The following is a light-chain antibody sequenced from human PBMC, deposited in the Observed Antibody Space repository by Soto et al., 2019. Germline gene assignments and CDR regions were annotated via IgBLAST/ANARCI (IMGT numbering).Light chain of an antibody. CDR3: QQYGNSPLT. CDR1: QSVSSDY. V-gene: IGKV3-20*01. Sequence: EIVLTQSPGTLSLSPGERATLSCRASQSVSSDYLAWYQQKPGQTPKFLIYRASSRATGIPDRFSGSGSGIDFTLTISRLEPEDFAVYYCQQYGNSPLTFGGGTKVEIK. J-gene: IGKJ4*01. CDR2: RAS.